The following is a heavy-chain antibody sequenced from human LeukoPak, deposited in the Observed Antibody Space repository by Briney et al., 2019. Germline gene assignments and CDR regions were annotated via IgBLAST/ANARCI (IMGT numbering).Heavy chain of an antibody. D-gene: IGHD3-22*01. J-gene: IGHJ4*02. CDR1: GFTFSSYA. Sequence: GGSLRLSCAASGFTFSSYAMHWVRQAPGKGLEWVAVISYDGSNKYYADSVKGRFTISRDNSKNTLYLQMNSLRAEDTAVYYCAKEGGDYYDSSGYYSEYYFDYWGQGTLVTVSS. CDR2: ISYDGSNK. CDR3: AKEGGDYYDSSGYYSEYYFDY. V-gene: IGHV3-30*04.